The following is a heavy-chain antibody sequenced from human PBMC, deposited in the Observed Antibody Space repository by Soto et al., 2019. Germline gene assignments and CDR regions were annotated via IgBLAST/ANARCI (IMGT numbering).Heavy chain of an antibody. CDR1: GFTFSYHA. D-gene: IGHD1-1*01. CDR3: ARGTTTSAFSAMDV. V-gene: IGHV3-30-3*01. Sequence: QVQLVESGGGVVQPGRSLRLSCAASGFTFSYHALNWVRQAPGKGLEWVAVISYDGDNKYIAESVKGRFTISRDVSKNTVSRQMNSLRIEDTVMYFCARGTTTSAFSAMDVWGQGTTVTVSS. CDR2: ISYDGDNK. J-gene: IGHJ6*02.